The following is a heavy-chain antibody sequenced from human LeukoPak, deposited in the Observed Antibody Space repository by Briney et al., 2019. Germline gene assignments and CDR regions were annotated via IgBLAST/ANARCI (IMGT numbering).Heavy chain of an antibody. CDR3: ARGTYSSSSFDY. D-gene: IGHD6-6*01. V-gene: IGHV3-21*01. Sequence: GGSLRLSCAASGFTFSSYSMNWVRQAPGKGLEWVSSISSSSSYIYYADSVKGRFTISRDYAKNSLYLQMNSLRAEDTAVYYCARGTYSSSSFDYWGQGTLVTVSS. J-gene: IGHJ4*02. CDR2: ISSSSSYI. CDR1: GFTFSSYS.